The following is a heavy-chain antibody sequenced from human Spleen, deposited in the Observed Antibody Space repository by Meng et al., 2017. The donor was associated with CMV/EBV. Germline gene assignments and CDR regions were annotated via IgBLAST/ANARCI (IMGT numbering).Heavy chain of an antibody. Sequence: SVKVSCKASGYTFTSYYMHWVRQAPGQGLEWMGGIIPIFDTANYAQNFQGRVTITTDESTSTAYMELSSLRSEDTALYFCARAAGLYYYYYAMDVWGQGTTVTVSS. V-gene: IGHV1-69*05. CDR2: IIPIFDTA. J-gene: IGHJ6*02. CDR3: ARAAGLYYYYYAMDV. CDR1: GYTFTSYY.